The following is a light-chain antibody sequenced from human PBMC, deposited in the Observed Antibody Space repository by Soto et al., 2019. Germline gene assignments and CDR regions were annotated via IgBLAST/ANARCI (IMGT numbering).Light chain of an antibody. V-gene: IGKV3-20*01. Sequence: IVLTQSPGTLSLSPGERATLSCRASQRVSSSYLAWYQQKPGQAPRLLIYGASSRATGIPDRFSGSGSGTDFTLTISRLEPEDFAVYYCQQYHTSPLTFGPGTKVDIK. CDR3: QQYHTSPLT. CDR1: QRVSSSY. J-gene: IGKJ3*01. CDR2: GAS.